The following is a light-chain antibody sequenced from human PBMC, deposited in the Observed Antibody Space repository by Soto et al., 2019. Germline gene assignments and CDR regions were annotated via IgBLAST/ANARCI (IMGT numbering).Light chain of an antibody. J-gene: IGLJ2*01. CDR1: SSNVGGYNF. V-gene: IGLV2-23*02. CDR2: EVN. Sequence: QSALTQPASVSGSPGQSIAISCTGTSSNVGGYNFVSWYQQHPGKAPKLLIYEVNKRPSGVSNRFSGSKSDNTASLTISGLQAEDEADYYCCSYGGDRIFGRGTQLTVL. CDR3: CSYGGDRI.